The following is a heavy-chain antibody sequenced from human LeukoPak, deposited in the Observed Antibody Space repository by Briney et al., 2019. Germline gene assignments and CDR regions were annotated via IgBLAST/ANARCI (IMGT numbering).Heavy chain of an antibody. CDR3: ARVSVAMGAPDFDY. Sequence: ASVKVSCKASGYTFTGYYMHWVRQAPGQGLEWMGWINPNSGGTNYAQKFQGRVSMTRDTSISTAYMELSRLRSDDTAVYYCARVSVAMGAPDFDYWGQGTLVTVSS. D-gene: IGHD1-26*01. J-gene: IGHJ4*02. CDR2: INPNSGGT. CDR1: GYTFTGYY. V-gene: IGHV1-2*02.